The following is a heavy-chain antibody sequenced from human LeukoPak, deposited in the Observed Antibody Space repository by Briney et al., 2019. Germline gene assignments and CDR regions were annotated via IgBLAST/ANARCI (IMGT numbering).Heavy chain of an antibody. Sequence: AETLSLTCAVYTGSFSGYFWTWIRQPPGKGLEWIGEINHSGGTNYNPSLKGRVTISTDPSTNQFSLKVPSVTAADTAVYYCARGPRAPNGVLPWYFDLWGRGNLVVVSS. CDR3: ARGPRAPNGVLPWYFDL. CDR2: INHSGGT. J-gene: IGHJ2*01. CDR1: TGSFSGYF. D-gene: IGHD4-17*01. V-gene: IGHV4-34*01.